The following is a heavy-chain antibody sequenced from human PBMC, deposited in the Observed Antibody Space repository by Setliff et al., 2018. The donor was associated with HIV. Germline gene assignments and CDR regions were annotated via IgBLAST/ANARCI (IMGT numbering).Heavy chain of an antibody. J-gene: IGHJ5*02. D-gene: IGHD3-3*01. V-gene: IGHV4-61*08. CDR1: GGSISSRDYY. CDR3: ARVLLITNAVYGVVSNQFDP. Sequence: PSETLSLTCTVSGGSISSRDYYWSWIRQPPGKGLEWIGHIYYSGSTDYNPSLTSRVIISVDPSKNQFTLMLNSVTAADTAVYYCARVLLITNAVYGVVSNQFDPWGQGTLVTVSS. CDR2: IYYSGST.